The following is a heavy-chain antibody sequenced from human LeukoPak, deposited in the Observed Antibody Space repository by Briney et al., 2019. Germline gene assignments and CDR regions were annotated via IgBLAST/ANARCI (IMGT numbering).Heavy chain of an antibody. Sequence: SVKVSCKASGGTFSSYAISWVRQAPGQGLEWMGRIIPILGIANYAQKFQGRVTITADKSTSTAYMELSILRSEDTAVYYCARGGVYYYDSRVSPGVRYFVLWGRGPLVTVSS. CDR2: IIPILGIA. V-gene: IGHV1-69*04. D-gene: IGHD3-22*01. CDR1: GGTFSSYA. CDR3: ARGGVYYYDSRVSPGVRYFVL. J-gene: IGHJ2*01.